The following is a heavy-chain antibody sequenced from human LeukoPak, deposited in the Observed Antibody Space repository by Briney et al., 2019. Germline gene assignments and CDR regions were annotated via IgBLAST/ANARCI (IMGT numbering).Heavy chain of an antibody. V-gene: IGHV3-74*01. D-gene: IGHD6-19*01. CDR3: ARGQAQQWLVSPWNYYYMDV. J-gene: IGHJ6*03. Sequence: TGGSLRLSCAASGFTFSSYWMHWVRQAPGKGLVWVSRINSDGSSTSYADSVKGRFTISRDNAKNTLYLQMNSLRAEDTAVYYCARGQAQQWLVSPWNYYYMDVWGKGTTVTISS. CDR1: GFTFSSYW. CDR2: INSDGSST.